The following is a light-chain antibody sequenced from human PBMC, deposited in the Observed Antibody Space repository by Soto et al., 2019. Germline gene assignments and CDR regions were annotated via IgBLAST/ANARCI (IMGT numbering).Light chain of an antibody. CDR1: SSDVGSYNF. CDR3: FSYAGSTYV. V-gene: IGLV2-23*01. Sequence: QAALAQPASVSGSPGQSSTISCAGASSDVGSYNFVSWYQQYPGKVPKLMIYEGTKRPSGVSNRFSGSKSGDTASLTISGLQAEDEADYYCFSYAGSTYVFGTGTKVTVL. CDR2: EGT. J-gene: IGLJ1*01.